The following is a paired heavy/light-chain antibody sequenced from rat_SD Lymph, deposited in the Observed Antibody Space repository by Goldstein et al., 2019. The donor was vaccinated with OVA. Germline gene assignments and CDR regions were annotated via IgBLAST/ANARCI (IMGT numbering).Light chain of an antibody. CDR3: QQHNEYPYT. CDR2: DGS. J-gene: IGKJ2-3*01. CDR1: KSISKY. V-gene: IGKV16S1*01. Sequence: DVQMTQSPYNLAASPGESVSINCKASKSISKYLAWYQQKPGKANKLLVYDGSTLQSGIPSRFSGSRSGTDFTLTIRSLEPEDFGLYYCQQHNEYPYTFGAGTKLELK.
Heavy chain of an antibody. J-gene: IGHJ4*01. CDR1: GFTFSNYG. V-gene: IGHV5-29*01. CDR2: ISYDGDDT. CDR3: TREAVYFGSLLRGVMDA. Sequence: EVQLVESGGGLVQPGGSMKLSCAASGFTFSNYGMAWVRQAPTRGLVWIATISYDGDDTFYRESVKGRFTISRDQDKSTLYLQMDSLRSVDTATYYCTREAVYFGSLLRGVMDAWGQGVSVTVSS. D-gene: IGHD1-6*01.